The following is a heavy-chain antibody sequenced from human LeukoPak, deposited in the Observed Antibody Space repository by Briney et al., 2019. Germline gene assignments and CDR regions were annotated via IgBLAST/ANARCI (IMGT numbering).Heavy chain of an antibody. CDR2: ISYSGSYI. V-gene: IGHV3-21*06. J-gene: IGHJ4*02. CDR3: ARAAYGDGYYFDY. CDR1: EFTFSSYT. Sequence: GGSLRLSCAASEFTFSSYTMNWVRQAPGKGLEWVSSISYSGSYIYYADSVKGRFTISRDNAENSLYLQMSSLRAEDTAVYYCARAAYGDGYYFDYWGQGTLVTVSS. D-gene: IGHD4-17*01.